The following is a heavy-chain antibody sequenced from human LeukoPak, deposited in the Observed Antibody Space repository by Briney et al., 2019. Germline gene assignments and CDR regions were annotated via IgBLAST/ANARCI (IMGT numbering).Heavy chain of an antibody. CDR3: ARGRYGSGSYFSDY. J-gene: IGHJ4*02. CDR2: IFTRGST. CDR1: GGSISNFY. D-gene: IGHD3-10*01. V-gene: IGHV4-4*07. Sequence: SETLSLTCTVSGGSISNFYRSWIRQPAGKGLEWIGRIFTRGSTNYNPSLKSRVTMSVDTSKNQFSVKLNSVTAADTAVYYCARGRYGSGSYFSDYWGQGTLVTVSS.